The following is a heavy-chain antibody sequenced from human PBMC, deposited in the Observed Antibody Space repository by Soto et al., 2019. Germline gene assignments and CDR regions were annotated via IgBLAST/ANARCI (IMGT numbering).Heavy chain of an antibody. CDR2: IYYSGST. CDR1: GGSISSYY. Sequence: SETLSLTCTVSGGSISSYYWSWIRQPPGKGLEWIGYIYYSGSTNYNPSLKSRVTISVDTSKNQFSLKLSSVTAADTAVYYCAGLIARVGPQYGMDVWGQGTTVT. D-gene: IGHD3-16*01. V-gene: IGHV4-59*01. CDR3: AGLIARVGPQYGMDV. J-gene: IGHJ6*02.